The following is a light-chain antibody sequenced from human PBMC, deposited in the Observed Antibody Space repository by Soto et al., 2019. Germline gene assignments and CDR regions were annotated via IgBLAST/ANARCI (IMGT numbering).Light chain of an antibody. J-gene: IGKJ2*02. V-gene: IGKV3-15*01. Sequence: IVLTQSPGALSVSPGERATLSCRASQSVSTNLAWYQQKPGQPPRLLIYGASTRATGIPARFSGSGSGTEFTLTISSMQSEDGAIDYCQQYKEWPSRTFGQGTKVEIK. CDR3: QQYKEWPSRT. CDR2: GAS. CDR1: QSVSTN.